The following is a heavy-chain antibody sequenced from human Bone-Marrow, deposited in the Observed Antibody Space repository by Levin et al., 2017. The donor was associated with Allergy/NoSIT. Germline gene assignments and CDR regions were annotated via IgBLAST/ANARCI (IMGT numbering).Heavy chain of an antibody. CDR2: IKSKTDGGTT. CDR3: TTDRFIGVVIMSGY. Sequence: PGGSLRLSCAASGFTFSNAWMSWVRQAPGKGLEWVGRIKSKTDGGTTDYAAPVQGRFSISRADSKNTLYLKMNSLKTEDTAVYYCTTDRFIGVVIMSGYWGQGTLVTVSS. CDR1: GFTFSNAW. V-gene: IGHV3-15*01. J-gene: IGHJ4*02. D-gene: IGHD3-3*01.